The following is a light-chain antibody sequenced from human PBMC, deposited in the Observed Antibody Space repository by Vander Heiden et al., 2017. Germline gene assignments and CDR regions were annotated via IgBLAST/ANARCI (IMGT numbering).Light chain of an antibody. CDR2: TTN. J-gene: IGLJ3*02. CDR3: ALNVGSGIWV. CDR1: SGSVSTDNY. Sequence: QTVVTQEPSFSVSPGGTVTLACALSSGSVSTDNYPSWYQQTPGQAPRTLIYTTNTRSSGVPDRFSGSILGNKAALTITGAQTEDECDYYCALNVGSGIWVFGGGTKLTVL. V-gene: IGLV8-61*01.